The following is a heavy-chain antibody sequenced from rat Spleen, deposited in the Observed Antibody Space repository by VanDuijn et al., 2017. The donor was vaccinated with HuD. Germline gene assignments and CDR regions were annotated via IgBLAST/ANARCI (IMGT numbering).Heavy chain of an antibody. J-gene: IGHJ2*01. Sequence: EVQLVESGGGLVQPGRSLKLSCAASGFTFSNYYMAWVRQAPTKGLEWVAYSSTGGVNTYYRDSVKGRFTVSRDNAKSTLNLQMDSLRSEDTATYYCSTAGSGLDYYYAGGFDYWGQGVMVTVS. CDR1: GFTFSNYY. CDR3: STAGSGLDYYYAGGFDY. V-gene: IGHV5-27*01. CDR2: SSTGGVNT. D-gene: IGHD1-6*01.